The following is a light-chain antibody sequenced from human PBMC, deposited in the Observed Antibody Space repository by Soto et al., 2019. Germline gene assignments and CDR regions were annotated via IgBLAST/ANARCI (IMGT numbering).Light chain of an antibody. CDR2: WAS. Sequence: DIVMTQSPDSLAVSLGERATINCKSSQSVLYSSNNKNYLAWYQQKPGQPPKLLIYWASTRESGVPDRFSGSGSGTDFTLTISSLQAEDVAVYYCQQRRNWPPLTFGGGTRVEI. V-gene: IGKV4-1*01. J-gene: IGKJ4*01. CDR3: QQRRNWPPLT. CDR1: QSVLYSSNNKNY.